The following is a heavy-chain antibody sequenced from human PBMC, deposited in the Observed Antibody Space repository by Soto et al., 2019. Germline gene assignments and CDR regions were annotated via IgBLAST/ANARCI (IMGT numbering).Heavy chain of an antibody. V-gene: IGHV4-59*01. D-gene: IGHD6-6*01. Sequence: SETLSLTCTVSVGSISSYYWSWIRQPPGKGLEWIGYIYYSGSTNYNPSLKSRVTISVDTSKNQFSLKLSSVTAADTAVYYCARATIQLVVPYWGQGTLITVS. CDR1: VGSISSYY. CDR3: ARATIQLVVPY. CDR2: IYYSGST. J-gene: IGHJ4*02.